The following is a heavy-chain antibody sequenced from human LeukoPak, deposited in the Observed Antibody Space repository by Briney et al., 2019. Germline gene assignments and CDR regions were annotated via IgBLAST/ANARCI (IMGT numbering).Heavy chain of an antibody. CDR1: GGSFSGYY. J-gene: IGHJ4*02. V-gene: IGHV4-34*01. CDR3: ASRCSGGSCYPMYYFDY. Sequence: SETLSLTCAGYGGSFSGYYWSWLRQPPGKGLEWIGEINHSGSTNYNPSLKSRVTISVDTSKHQFSLKLSSVTAADTAVYYCASRCSGGSCYPMYYFDYWGQGTLVTVSS. CDR2: INHSGST. D-gene: IGHD2-15*01.